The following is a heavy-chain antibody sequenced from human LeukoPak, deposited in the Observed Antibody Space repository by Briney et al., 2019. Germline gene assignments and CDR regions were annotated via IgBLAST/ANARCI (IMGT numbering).Heavy chain of an antibody. Sequence: PGGSLRLSCAASGFTFSGFTFSSYAMHWVRQAPGKGLEWVAVVSNDDSIKYYAESLKGRPTISRDNSKNTLYLQMNDLRHEDTAVYYCAKDENPRDYNYSGMDVWGQGTTVTVSS. D-gene: IGHD2/OR15-2a*01. J-gene: IGHJ6*02. CDR2: VSNDDSIK. V-gene: IGHV3-30-3*01. CDR3: AKDENPRDYNYSGMDV. CDR1: GFTFSGFTFSSYA.